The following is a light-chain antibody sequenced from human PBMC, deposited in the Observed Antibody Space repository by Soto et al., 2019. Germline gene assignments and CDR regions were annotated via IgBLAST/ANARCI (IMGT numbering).Light chain of an antibody. CDR1: QSVSSN. CDR3: QQYNNWPRT. Sequence: EIVMTQSPATLSVSPRERATLSCRASQSVSSNLAWYQQKPGQTPRLLIYGASTRATGIPARFSGSGSGTEFTLTISSLQSEDFAVYYCQQYNNWPRTFGQGTQVEIK. CDR2: GAS. V-gene: IGKV3-15*01. J-gene: IGKJ1*01.